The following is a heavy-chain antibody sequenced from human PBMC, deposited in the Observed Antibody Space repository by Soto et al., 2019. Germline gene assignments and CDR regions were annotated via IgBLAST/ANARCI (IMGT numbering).Heavy chain of an antibody. CDR1: GGSISSSSYY. D-gene: IGHD4-17*01. J-gene: IGHJ6*03. V-gene: IGHV4-39*01. CDR2: IYYSGST. CDR3: ARHDYGDYGANYYYYMDV. Sequence: SETLSLTCTVSGGSISSSSYYWGWIRQPPGKGLEWIGSIYYSGSTYYNPSLKSRVTISVDTSKNQFSLKLSSVTAADTAVYYCARHDYGDYGANYYYYMDVWGKGTTVTVSS.